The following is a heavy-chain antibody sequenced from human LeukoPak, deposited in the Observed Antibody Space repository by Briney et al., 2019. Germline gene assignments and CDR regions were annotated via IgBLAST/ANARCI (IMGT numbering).Heavy chain of an antibody. Sequence: GASVKVSCKASGFTFSSYSMNWVRQAPGKGLEWVSCISSSSSYIYYADSVKGRFTTSRDNAKNSLYLQMNSLRAEDTAVYYCARDLRSSGYYAFDYWGQGTLVTVSS. CDR1: GFTFSSYS. CDR2: ISSSSSYI. D-gene: IGHD3-22*01. CDR3: ARDLRSSGYYAFDY. V-gene: IGHV3-21*01. J-gene: IGHJ4*02.